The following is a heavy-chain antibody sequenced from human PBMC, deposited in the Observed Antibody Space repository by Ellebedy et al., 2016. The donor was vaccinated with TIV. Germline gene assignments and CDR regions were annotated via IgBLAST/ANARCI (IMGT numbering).Heavy chain of an antibody. J-gene: IGHJ4*02. CDR1: GASISGSF. CDR2: IHGSGNT. Sequence: SETLSLXCTVSGASISGSFWSWIRQPAGKGLEWVGRIHGSGNTYYSPSLRGRVTMSVGSSNNQFSLRLSSVTAADTAVYYCARERNGDYGGYYFDYWGQGTLVTVSS. CDR3: ARERNGDYGGYYFDY. V-gene: IGHV4-4*07. D-gene: IGHD4-23*01.